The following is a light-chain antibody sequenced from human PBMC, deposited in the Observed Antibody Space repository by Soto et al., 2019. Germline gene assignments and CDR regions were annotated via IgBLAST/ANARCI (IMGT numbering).Light chain of an antibody. CDR3: ASYTNRNTL. J-gene: IGLJ2*01. Sequence: QSALTQPASVSGSLGQSITISCIGSSGDVGASNYVSWIQHHPDKVPKVLIYEVNNRPSGISYRFSGSKSGNTASLTISGLQPEDEAHYYCASYTNRNTLFGGGTKLTVL. CDR2: EVN. CDR1: SGDVGASNY. V-gene: IGLV2-14*01.